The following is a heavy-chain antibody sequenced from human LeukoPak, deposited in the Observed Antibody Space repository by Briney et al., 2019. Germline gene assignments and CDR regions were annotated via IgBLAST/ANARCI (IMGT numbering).Heavy chain of an antibody. CDR2: KYYSGST. CDR1: GGSISSRNYY. J-gene: IGHJ4*02. CDR3: ATYYYPSGRYCFDY. Sequence: PSETLSLTCTVSGGSISSRNYYWGWIRQPPGKGLEWIGSKYYSGSTYCNPTLKSRVTISVDTSKNQFSLKLSSVTAADTAVYYCATYYYPSGRYCFDYWGQGTLVTVSS. V-gene: IGHV4-39*01. D-gene: IGHD3-10*01.